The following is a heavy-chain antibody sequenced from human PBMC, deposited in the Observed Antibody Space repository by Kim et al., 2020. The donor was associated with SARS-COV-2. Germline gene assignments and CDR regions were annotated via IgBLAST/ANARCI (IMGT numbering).Heavy chain of an antibody. J-gene: IGHJ6*02. Sequence: GGSLRLSCAASGFTFSSYGMHWVRQAPGKGLEWVAVISYDGSNKYYADSVKGRFTISRDNSKNTLYLQMNSLRAEDTAVYYCAKDILLRVRGELGYGMDVWGQGTTVTVSS. V-gene: IGHV3-30*18. CDR3: AKDILLRVRGELGYGMDV. D-gene: IGHD3-10*01. CDR1: GFTFSSYG. CDR2: ISYDGSNK.